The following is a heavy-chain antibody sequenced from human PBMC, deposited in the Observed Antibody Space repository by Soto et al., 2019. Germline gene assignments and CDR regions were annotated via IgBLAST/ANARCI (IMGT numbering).Heavy chain of an antibody. Sequence: ASVKVSCKASGDTFTSYAMHWVRQAPGQRLEWMGWINAGNGNTKYSQKSQGRGTITRDTSASTAYMELSSLRSEDTAVYYCARRTSNFGVGPYYFDYWGQGTLVTVS. V-gene: IGHV1-3*01. D-gene: IGHD3-3*01. J-gene: IGHJ4*02. CDR3: ARRTSNFGVGPYYFDY. CDR1: GDTFTSYA. CDR2: INAGNGNT.